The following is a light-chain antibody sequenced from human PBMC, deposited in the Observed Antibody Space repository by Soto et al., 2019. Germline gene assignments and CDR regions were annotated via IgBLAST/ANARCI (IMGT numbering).Light chain of an antibody. J-gene: IGLJ3*02. V-gene: IGLV2-14*01. CDR3: SSYTSSSTWV. CDR1: SSDVGGYNY. CDR2: EVS. Sequence: QSALTQPASVSGSPGQSITISCTGTSSDVGGYNYVSWYQQHPGKAPKLMIYEVSNRPSGVSNRFSGSKSGNTASLTISGLQAEDEDDYYCSSYTSSSTWVFGGGTKLPVL.